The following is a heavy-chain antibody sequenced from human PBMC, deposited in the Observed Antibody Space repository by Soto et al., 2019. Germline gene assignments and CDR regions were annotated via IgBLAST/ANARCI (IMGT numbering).Heavy chain of an antibody. D-gene: IGHD2-21*01. CDR3: ARSLLQGDF. Sequence: QVQLVQSGAEVKKPGASVKVSCKASGYTFIHYYIHWVRQAPGQGLEWMAIINPNGGSTNYAQKCRGRVTVTRDTSTTTVSMELNRLGSDDTAVYFCARSLLQGDFWGQGTLVTVSS. CDR2: INPNGGST. J-gene: IGHJ4*02. CDR1: GYTFIHYY. V-gene: IGHV1-46*01.